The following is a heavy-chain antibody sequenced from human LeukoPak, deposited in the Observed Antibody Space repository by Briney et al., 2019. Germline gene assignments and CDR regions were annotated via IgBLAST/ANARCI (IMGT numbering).Heavy chain of an antibody. D-gene: IGHD1-26*01. Sequence: PGGSLRLSCAAFKFTLSGYDMHWVRRAPGKGLEWVSYISMSSSTIHYADSVKGRFTVSRDNTKNSLYLQMNSLRAEDTAVYYCARCVGATTIDYWGQGTLVTVSS. J-gene: IGHJ4*02. CDR2: ISMSSSTI. V-gene: IGHV3-48*01. CDR1: KFTLSGYD. CDR3: ARCVGATTIDY.